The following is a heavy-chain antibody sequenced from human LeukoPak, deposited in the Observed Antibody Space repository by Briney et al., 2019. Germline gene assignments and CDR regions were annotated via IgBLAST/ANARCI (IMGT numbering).Heavy chain of an antibody. D-gene: IGHD3-16*01. CDR3: ARVAGELFDY. CDR2: ISSSSSTI. V-gene: IGHV3-48*02. J-gene: IGHJ4*02. Sequence: GWSLRLSCAASGFTFSSYSMNWVRQAPRKGVEWVSYISSSSSTIYYAASVKGRFTISRDNAKNSLYLQMNSLRDEDTAVYYCARVAGELFDYWGQGTLVTVSS. CDR1: GFTFSSYS.